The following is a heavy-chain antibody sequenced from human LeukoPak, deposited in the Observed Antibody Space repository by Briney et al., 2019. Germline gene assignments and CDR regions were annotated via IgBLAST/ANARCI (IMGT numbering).Heavy chain of an antibody. V-gene: IGHV3-23*01. CDR2: ISGSGGST. CDR3: AKGLSGGGSYYGVDY. Sequence: PGGSLRLSCAASGFTFSSYAMSWVRQAPGKGLEWVSAISGSGGSTYYADSVKGRFTISRDNSKNTLYLQMNSLRAEDTAVYYCAKGLSGGGSYYGVDYWGQGTLVTVSS. D-gene: IGHD1-26*01. J-gene: IGHJ4*02. CDR1: GFTFSSYA.